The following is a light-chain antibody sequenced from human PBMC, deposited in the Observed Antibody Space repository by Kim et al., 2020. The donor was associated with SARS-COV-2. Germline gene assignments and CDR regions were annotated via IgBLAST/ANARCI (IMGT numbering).Light chain of an antibody. V-gene: IGLV3-25*03. Sequence: SYELTQPPSLSVSTGQTARITCSGDTLPEKQTYWYQQKSGQAPLLVIYKDNERPSGIPGRFSGSSSGTTVTLTISGVQAEDDADYYCQSADGSGTYVFGT. CDR2: KDN. CDR3: QSADGSGTYV. CDR1: TLPEKQ. J-gene: IGLJ1*01.